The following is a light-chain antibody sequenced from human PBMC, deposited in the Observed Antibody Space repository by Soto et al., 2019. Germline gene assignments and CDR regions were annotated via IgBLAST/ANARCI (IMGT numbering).Light chain of an antibody. CDR1: SGHSSFA. Sequence: QPVLTQSPSASASLGASVKVTCTLSSGHSSFAIAWHQQQPEKAPRYLMKLNSDGSHTKGDGIPDRFSGSSSGAERYLTISSLQSEDEADYYCQTWGSGTVVFGGGTKLTVL. CDR2: LNSDGSH. CDR3: QTWGSGTVV. V-gene: IGLV4-69*01. J-gene: IGLJ2*01.